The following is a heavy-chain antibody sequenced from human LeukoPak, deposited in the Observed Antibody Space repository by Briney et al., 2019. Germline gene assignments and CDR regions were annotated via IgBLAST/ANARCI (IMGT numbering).Heavy chain of an antibody. Sequence: ASVKVSCKASGYTFTNYGISWVRQAPGQGLEWMGWISAYNGNTNYAQSLQGRVTMTTDTSTTTAYMELRSLRSDDTAVYYCARDINGYYYDSHGYYPTDLWGQGTLVTVSS. CDR2: ISAYNGNT. V-gene: IGHV1-18*01. CDR3: ARDINGYYYDSHGYYPTDL. J-gene: IGHJ5*02. CDR1: GYTFTNYG. D-gene: IGHD3-22*01.